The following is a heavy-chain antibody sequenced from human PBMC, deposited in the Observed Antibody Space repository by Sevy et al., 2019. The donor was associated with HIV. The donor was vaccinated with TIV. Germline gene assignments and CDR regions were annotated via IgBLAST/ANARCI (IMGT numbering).Heavy chain of an antibody. CDR3: ARYVGATYPIDY. D-gene: IGHD1-26*01. Sequence: GGSLRLSCAASGFTFSTYWMHWVRQAPGKGLVWVSRINSDGSSTNYADSVKGRFTISRDNAKNTVYLQMNNLGAEDTALYYCARYVGATYPIDYWGQGTLVTVSS. V-gene: IGHV3-74*01. J-gene: IGHJ4*02. CDR2: INSDGSST. CDR1: GFTFSTYW.